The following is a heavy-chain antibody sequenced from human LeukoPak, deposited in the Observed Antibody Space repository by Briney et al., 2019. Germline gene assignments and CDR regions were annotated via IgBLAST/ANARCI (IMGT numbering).Heavy chain of an antibody. D-gene: IGHD6-13*01. CDR2: ISGSGGST. J-gene: IGHJ4*02. Sequence: GGSLRLSCAASGFTFSSYAMSWVRQAPGKGLEWVSAISGSGGSTYYADSVRGRFTISRDNAKNSLYLQMNSLRAEDTAVYYCARGSSSWFGGPYFDHWGQGTLVTVSS. CDR1: GFTFSSYA. V-gene: IGHV3-23*01. CDR3: ARGSSSWFGGPYFDH.